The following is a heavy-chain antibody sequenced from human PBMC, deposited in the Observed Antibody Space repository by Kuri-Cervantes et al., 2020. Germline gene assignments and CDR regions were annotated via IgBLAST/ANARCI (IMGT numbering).Heavy chain of an antibody. D-gene: IGHD5-12*01. CDR2: ISGSGGST. J-gene: IGHJ6*03. CDR1: GFTFSSYA. V-gene: IGHV3-23*01. CDR3: ARVGYDSLYYYYYMDV. Sequence: GGSLRLSCAASGFTFSSYAMSWVRQAPGKGLEWVSAISGSGGSTYYADSVKGRFTISRDNAKNSLYLQMNSLRAEDTAVHYCARVGYDSLYYYYYMDVWGKGTTVTVSS.